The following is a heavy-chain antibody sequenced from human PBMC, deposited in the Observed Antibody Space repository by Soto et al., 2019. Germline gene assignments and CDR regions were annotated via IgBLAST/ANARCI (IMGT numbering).Heavy chain of an antibody. CDR1: GYTFTGYY. J-gene: IGHJ5*02. Sequence: GASVKVSCKASGYTFTGYYMHWVRQAPGQGLEWMGWINPNSGGTNYAQKFQGRVTMTRDTSISTAYMELSRLRSDDTAVYYCARVATPYYDFWSGYYHWFDPWGQGTLVTVSS. V-gene: IGHV1-2*02. CDR3: ARVATPYYDFWSGYYHWFDP. D-gene: IGHD3-3*01. CDR2: INPNSGGT.